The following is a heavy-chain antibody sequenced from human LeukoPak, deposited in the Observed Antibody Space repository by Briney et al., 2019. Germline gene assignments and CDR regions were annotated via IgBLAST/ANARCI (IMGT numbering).Heavy chain of an antibody. V-gene: IGHV4-4*07. CDR1: GGTLSSYY. D-gene: IGHD3-10*01. Sequence: SETLSHTCPVTGGTLSSYYWSWLRQPAGKGLAGIGRIYTSGSTNYKLSLKSRFTMAVDTSKNQFSLKLSSVTAADTAVYYCARDTPNYYGSGTLRLSDDYYYYMDVWGKGTTVTISS. J-gene: IGHJ6*03. CDR2: IYTSGST. CDR3: ARDTPNYYGSGTLRLSDDYYYYMDV.